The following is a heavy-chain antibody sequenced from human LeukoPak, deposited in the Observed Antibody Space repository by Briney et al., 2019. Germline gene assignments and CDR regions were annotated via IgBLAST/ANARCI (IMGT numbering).Heavy chain of an antibody. Sequence: GGSLRVSCAASGLIFRNYWMSWVRQAPGKGLEWVAIINQDGREKHYVDSVKGRFTISRDNAKDSLYLQMNSLRAEDTALYYCAVATRSFLPDYCWGQGTLVTVSS. J-gene: IGHJ4*02. D-gene: IGHD5-12*01. CDR1: GLIFRNYW. V-gene: IGHV3-7*01. CDR3: AVATRSFLPDYC. CDR2: INQDGREK.